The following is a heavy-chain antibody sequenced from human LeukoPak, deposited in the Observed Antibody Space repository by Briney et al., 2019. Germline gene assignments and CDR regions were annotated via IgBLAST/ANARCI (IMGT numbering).Heavy chain of an antibody. V-gene: IGHV4-39*07. D-gene: IGHD3-22*01. J-gene: IGHJ5*02. CDR3: ARDYYDSSGLNWFDP. CDR1: GGSISSSSYY. CDR2: IYYSGST. Sequence: PETLSLTCTVSGGSISSSSYYWGWIRQPPGKGLEWIGSIYYSGSTYYNPSLKSRVTISVDTSKNQFSLKLSSVTAADTAVYYCARDYYDSSGLNWFDPWGQGTLVTVSS.